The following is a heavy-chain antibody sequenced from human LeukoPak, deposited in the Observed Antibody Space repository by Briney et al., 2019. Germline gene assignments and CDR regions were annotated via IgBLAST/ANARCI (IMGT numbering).Heavy chain of an antibody. D-gene: IGHD1-1*01. Sequence: QPGGSLRLSCAASGFTLSSSWMSWVRQAPGKGLEWVANIKQDGSEKYYVDSVKGRFAISRDNAKNSVYLQMNSLRAEDTAVYYWAREKTGTNIWGKGTMVTVSS. CDR1: GFTLSSSW. V-gene: IGHV3-7*01. CDR3: AREKTGTNI. CDR2: IKQDGSEK. J-gene: IGHJ3*02.